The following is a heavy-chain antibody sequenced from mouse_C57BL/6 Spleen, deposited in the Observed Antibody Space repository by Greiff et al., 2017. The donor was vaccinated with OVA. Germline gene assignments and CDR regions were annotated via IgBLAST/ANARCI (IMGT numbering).Heavy chain of an antibody. D-gene: IGHD2-4*01. CDR1: GYTFTSYW. V-gene: IGHV1-69*01. J-gene: IGHJ3*01. Sequence: QVQLKESGAELVMPGASVKLSCKASGYTFTSYWMHWVKQRPGQGLEWIGEIDPSDSYTNYNQKFKGKSTLTVDKSSSTAYMQLSSLTSEDSAVYYCARSGGYYDYDGAWWFAYWGQGTLVTVSA. CDR2: IDPSDSYT. CDR3: ARSGGYYDYDGAWWFAY.